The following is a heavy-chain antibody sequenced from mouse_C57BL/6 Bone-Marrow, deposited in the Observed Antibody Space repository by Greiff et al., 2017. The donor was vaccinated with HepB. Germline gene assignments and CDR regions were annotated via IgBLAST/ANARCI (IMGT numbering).Heavy chain of an antibody. V-gene: IGHV1-55*01. CDR1: GYTFTSYW. Sequence: QVQLQQPGAELVKPGASVKMSCKASGYTFTSYWITWVKQRPGQGLEWIGDIYPGSGSTNYNEKFKSKATLTVDTSSSTAYMQLSSLTSEDSAVYYCAPSVGYYGSSYVPFDYWGQGTTLTVSS. D-gene: IGHD1-1*01. J-gene: IGHJ2*01. CDR2: IYPGSGST. CDR3: APSVGYYGSSYVPFDY.